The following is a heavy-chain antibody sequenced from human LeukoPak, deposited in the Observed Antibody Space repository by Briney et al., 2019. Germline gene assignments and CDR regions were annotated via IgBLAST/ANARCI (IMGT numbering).Heavy chain of an antibody. D-gene: IGHD3-10*01. J-gene: IGHJ6*03. V-gene: IGHV3-21*01. Sequence: PGGSLRLSCAASGFTFSSYEMNWVRQAPGKGLEWVSSISSSSSYIYHADSVKGRFTISRDNAKNSLYLQMNSLRAEDTAVYYCAGYGSGSYYYYYYMDVWGKGTTVTVSS. CDR1: GFTFSSYE. CDR3: AGYGSGSYYYYYYMDV. CDR2: ISSSSSYI.